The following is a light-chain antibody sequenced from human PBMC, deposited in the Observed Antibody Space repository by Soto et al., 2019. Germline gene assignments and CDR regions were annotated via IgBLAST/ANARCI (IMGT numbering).Light chain of an antibody. V-gene: IGKV3-15*01. CDR2: GVS. CDR1: ESLFGF. CDR3: QRYNGWPFV. J-gene: IGKJ2*01. Sequence: EIVMTQSPATLSASPGESVSLSCRASESLFGFLAWYQQKPGQAPRLLIYGVSTKATGVPARFSGSGSAADFHLTISRVQSYRSAGYYLQRYNGWPFVFGQGTKLEI.